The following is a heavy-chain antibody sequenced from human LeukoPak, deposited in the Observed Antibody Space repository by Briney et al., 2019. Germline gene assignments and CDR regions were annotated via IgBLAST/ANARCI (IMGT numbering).Heavy chain of an antibody. Sequence: SQTLSLTCTVSGGSISSGGYYWSWIRQHPGKGLEWIGYIYYSGSTYYNPSLKSRATISVDTSKDQFSLKLSSVTAADTAVYYCARARRRRGGRFDYWGQGTLVTVSS. D-gene: IGHD2-15*01. J-gene: IGHJ4*02. V-gene: IGHV4-31*03. CDR2: IYYSGST. CDR3: ARARRRRGGRFDY. CDR1: GGSISSGGYY.